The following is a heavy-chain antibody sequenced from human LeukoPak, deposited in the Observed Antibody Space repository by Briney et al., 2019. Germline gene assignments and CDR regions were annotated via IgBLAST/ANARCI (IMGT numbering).Heavy chain of an antibody. CDR3: ARDGEYSSSSQDAFDI. Sequence: PSETLSLTCTVSGGSISSYCWSWIRQPPGKGLEWIGYIYYSGSTNYNPSLKSRVTISVDTSKNQFSLKLSSVTAADTAVYYCARDGEYSSSSQDAFDIWGQGTMVTVSS. D-gene: IGHD6-6*01. CDR2: IYYSGST. V-gene: IGHV4-59*01. J-gene: IGHJ3*02. CDR1: GGSISSYC.